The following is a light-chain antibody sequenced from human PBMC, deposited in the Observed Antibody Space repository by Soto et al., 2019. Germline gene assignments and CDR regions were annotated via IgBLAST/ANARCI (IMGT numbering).Light chain of an antibody. CDR2: SSS. CDR3: LQTFTTHIT. CDR1: KNIADY. Sequence: DIQMTQSPSSLSASAGDTVTITCRASKNIADYLSWYQQKPGKAPKLLMYSSSILHDGVSSRFSGDGSGTAFTLTITGLQTEDFATYYCLQTFTTHITFGGGTTVEVK. J-gene: IGKJ4*01. V-gene: IGKV1-39*01.